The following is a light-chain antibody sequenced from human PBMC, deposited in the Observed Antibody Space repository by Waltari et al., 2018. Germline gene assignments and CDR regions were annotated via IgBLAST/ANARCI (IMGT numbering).Light chain of an antibody. J-gene: IGLJ3*02. Sequence: QSVLTQPPSASGSPGQSVTISCTGTSSDIGTYTFVSWYQQHPGKPPKLIIFDVHKRPSGVPDRFSGSKSDNTASLTVSGLQAEDEADYYCSSYAGSNTWVFGGGTKLTVV. CDR1: SSDIGTYTF. CDR3: SSYAGSNTWV. V-gene: IGLV2-8*01. CDR2: DVH.